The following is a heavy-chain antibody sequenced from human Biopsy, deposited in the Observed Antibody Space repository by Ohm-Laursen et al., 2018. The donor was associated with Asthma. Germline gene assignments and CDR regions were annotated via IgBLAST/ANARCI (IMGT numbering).Heavy chain of an antibody. CDR3: ARGDSSNWSHYYFDY. J-gene: IGHJ4*02. V-gene: IGHV3-53*01. CDR1: GFAVSRDH. CDR2: IYSGGTS. D-gene: IGHD3-22*01. Sequence: SLRLSCAASGFAVSRDHMFWVRQAPGRGLEWVSVIYSGGTSHTADSVRGRFTISRDYSKNTLYLQMHSLRAEDTAVYYCARGDSSNWSHYYFDYWGQGTLVTVSS.